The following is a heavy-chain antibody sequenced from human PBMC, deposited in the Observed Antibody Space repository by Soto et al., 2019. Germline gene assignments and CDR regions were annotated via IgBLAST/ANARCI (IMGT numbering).Heavy chain of an antibody. CDR2: IYYSGST. CDR3: ARFNWYFDL. J-gene: IGHJ2*01. V-gene: IGHV4-59*08. Sequence: SETLSLTCTVSGGSISGYYWSWIRQPPGKGLEWIGYIYYSGSTNYNPSLKSRVTISVDTSKNQFSLKLSSVTAADTAVYYCARFNWYFDLWGRGTLVTVSS. CDR1: GGSISGYY.